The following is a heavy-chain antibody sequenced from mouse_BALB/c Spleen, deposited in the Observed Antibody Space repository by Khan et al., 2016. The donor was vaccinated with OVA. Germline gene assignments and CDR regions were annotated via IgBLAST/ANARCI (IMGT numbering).Heavy chain of an antibody. J-gene: IGHJ4*01. CDR3: ARGCAAFYRNVGGAMDY. V-gene: IGHV9-4*02. D-gene: IGHD2-5*01. Sequence: QIQLVQSGPELKKPGETVRISCKASGYTFTTAGMQWVQKMPGKGLKWIGWINSHSGVPKYAEDFKGRFAFSLETSASIGYLRITNLKNEDTATYFCARGCAAFYRNVGGAMDYWGQGTSVTVSS. CDR1: GYTFTTAG. CDR2: INSHSGVP.